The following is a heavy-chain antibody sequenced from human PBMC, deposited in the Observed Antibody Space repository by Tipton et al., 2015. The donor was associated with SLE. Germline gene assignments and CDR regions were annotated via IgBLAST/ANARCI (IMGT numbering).Heavy chain of an antibody. J-gene: IGHJ4*02. CDR2: INPSGGST. CDR1: GYTFTSYG. V-gene: IGHV1-46*03. Sequence: QLVQSGAEVKKPGASVKVSCKASGYTFTSYGISWVRQAPGQGLEWMGIINPSGGSTSYAQRFQDRVIMTRDTSTSTVYMELSSLRSEDTAVYYCARQVWDYWGQGTLVTVSS. CDR3: ARQVWDY. D-gene: IGHD3-16*01.